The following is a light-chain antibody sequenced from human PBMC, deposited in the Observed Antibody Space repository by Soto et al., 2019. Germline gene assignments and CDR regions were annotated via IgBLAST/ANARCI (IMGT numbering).Light chain of an antibody. J-gene: IGLJ1*01. CDR1: TSNIGRNS. V-gene: IGLV1-47*02. CDR2: GDV. CDR3: CSYAGSYTFDV. Sequence: QSVLTQPPSASGTPGQRFTISCSGSTSNIGRNSVYWYQQLPGTAPKLVMYGDVQRPSGVPDRFSGSKSGTSASLAISGLRSEDEADYYCCSYAGSYTFDVFGTGTKLTVL.